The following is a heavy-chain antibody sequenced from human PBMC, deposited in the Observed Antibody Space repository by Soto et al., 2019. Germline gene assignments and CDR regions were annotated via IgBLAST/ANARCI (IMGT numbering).Heavy chain of an antibody. CDR3: ARDGSEHTKGWRAFDI. Sequence: SATLSLTCTVSGGSISSYYWSWIRQPPGKGLEWIGYIYYSGSTNYNPSLKSRVTISVDTSKNQFSLKLSSVTAADTAVYYCARDGSEHTKGWRAFDIWGQGTMVTVSS. D-gene: IGHD2-15*01. J-gene: IGHJ3*02. CDR1: GGSISSYY. V-gene: IGHV4-59*01. CDR2: IYYSGST.